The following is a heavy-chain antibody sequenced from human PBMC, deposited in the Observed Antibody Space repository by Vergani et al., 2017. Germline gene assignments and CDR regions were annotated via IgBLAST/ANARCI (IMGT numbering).Heavy chain of an antibody. CDR2: ISWNSNSI. D-gene: IGHD6-6*01. Sequence: EVQLEESGGGLVLPGRSLRLSCVASGFTSAGYAMHWVRQAPGKGLEWVSGISWNSNSIGYADSVKGRFTISRDNAKNSLYLQMNSLRAEYTALYYCAKDLGTSSGGGWFDPWGQGTLVTVSS. J-gene: IGHJ5*02. CDR3: AKDLGTSSGGGWFDP. CDR1: GFTSAGYA. V-gene: IGHV3-9*02.